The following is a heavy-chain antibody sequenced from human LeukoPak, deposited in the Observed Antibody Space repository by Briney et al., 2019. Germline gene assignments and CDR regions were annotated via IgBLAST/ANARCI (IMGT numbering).Heavy chain of an antibody. D-gene: IGHD1-26*01. CDR3: AGDAVGATHTEYFQH. CDR2: ISSSSRNT. Sequence: PGGSLRLSCAASGFTFSRYTMNWVRQAPGEGLEWVSSISSSSRNTYYADSVKGRFTISRDNAKNSLYLQMNRLRAEDTAVYYCAGDAVGATHTEYFQHWGQGTLVTVSS. CDR1: GFTFSRYT. J-gene: IGHJ1*01. V-gene: IGHV3-48*01.